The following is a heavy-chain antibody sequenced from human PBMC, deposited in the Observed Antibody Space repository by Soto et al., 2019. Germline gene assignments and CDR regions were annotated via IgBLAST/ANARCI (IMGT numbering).Heavy chain of an antibody. Sequence: QITLKESGPTLVKPTQTLTLTCTFSGFSLSTSGVGVVWIRQPPGKSLEWLAVIYWDDDKRYSPSLKSRLTITKDTSKNQVVLTMTNMDPVDTATYYCAHSLYDYVWGTNWFDPWGQGTLVTVSS. CDR1: GFSLSTSGVG. CDR3: AHSLYDYVWGTNWFDP. J-gene: IGHJ5*02. CDR2: IYWDDDK. V-gene: IGHV2-5*02. D-gene: IGHD3-16*01.